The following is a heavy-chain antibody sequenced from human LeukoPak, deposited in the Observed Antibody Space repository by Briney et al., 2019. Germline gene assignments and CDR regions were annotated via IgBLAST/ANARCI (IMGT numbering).Heavy chain of an antibody. CDR2: IYSGGST. V-gene: IGHV3-53*01. CDR3: AKYYDFWSGYFDPDAFDI. CDR1: GFTVGSNY. Sequence: GGSLRLSCAASGFTVGSNYMSWVRQAPGKGLEWVSVIYSGGSTYYADSVKGRFTISRDNSKNTLYLQMNSLRAEDTAVYYCAKYYDFWSGYFDPDAFDIWGQGTMVTVSS. J-gene: IGHJ3*02. D-gene: IGHD3-3*01.